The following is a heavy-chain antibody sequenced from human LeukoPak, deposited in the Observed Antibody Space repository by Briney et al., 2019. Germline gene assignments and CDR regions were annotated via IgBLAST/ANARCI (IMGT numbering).Heavy chain of an antibody. CDR2: IIPIFGTA. CDR3: ARCDFHRGYYYYGMDV. D-gene: IGHD3-3*01. CDR1: GGTFSSYA. Sequence: SVKVSCKASGGTFSSYAISWVRQAPGQGLEWMGGIIPIFGTANYAQKFQGRVTMTRDTPTSTVYMELSSPRSEDTAVYYCARCDFHRGYYYYGMDVWGQGTTVTVSS. V-gene: IGHV1-69*05. J-gene: IGHJ6*02.